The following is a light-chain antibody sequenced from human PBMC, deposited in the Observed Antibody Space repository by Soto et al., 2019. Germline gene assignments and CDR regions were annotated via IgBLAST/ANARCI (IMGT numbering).Light chain of an antibody. CDR2: GAS. Sequence: ETVMTQSPVTLSLSPGERVTISCRASQYISSNLAWYQQKPGQAPRLLIYGASTRATGFPARFSGSGSGTEFTLTITGLQSEDFAVYYCQQYNNWPPYTFGQGTKLEIK. CDR3: QQYNNWPPYT. CDR1: QYISSN. V-gene: IGKV3-15*01. J-gene: IGKJ2*01.